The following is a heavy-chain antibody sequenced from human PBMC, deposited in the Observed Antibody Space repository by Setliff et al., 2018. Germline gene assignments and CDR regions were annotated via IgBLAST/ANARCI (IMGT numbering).Heavy chain of an antibody. J-gene: IGHJ5*01. CDR2: YRSGST. CDR3: VGRDFSGGDS. CDR1: GDSMSNFF. V-gene: IGHV4-4*08. Sequence: SSETLSLTCSVTGDSMSNFFWSWIRQPPGKGLEWIGYYRSGSTNYSPSLKSRVTISISADTSNKSFSLNLFSVTAADTAVYYCVGRDFSGGDSWGHGTLVTVSS. D-gene: IGHD6-25*01.